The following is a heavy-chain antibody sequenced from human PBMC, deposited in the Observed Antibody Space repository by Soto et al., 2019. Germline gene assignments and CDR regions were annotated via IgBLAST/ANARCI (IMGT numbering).Heavy chain of an antibody. D-gene: IGHD2-15*01. Sequence: SETLSLTCTVSGGSISSSSYYWGWIRQPPGKGLEWIGSIYYSGSTYYNPSLKSRVTISVDTSKNQFSLKLSSVTAADTAVYYCVGGDCCGLHTGYYYGMDVWGQGTTVPVSS. CDR1: GGSISSSSYY. CDR3: VGGDCCGLHTGYYYGMDV. CDR2: IYYSGST. V-gene: IGHV4-39*01. J-gene: IGHJ6*02.